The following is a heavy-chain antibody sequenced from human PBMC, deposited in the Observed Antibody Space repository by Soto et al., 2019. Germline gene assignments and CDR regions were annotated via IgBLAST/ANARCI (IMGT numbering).Heavy chain of an antibody. V-gene: IGHV1-2*02. CDR1: GYPFTAYY. J-gene: IGHJ5*02. CDR2: INPNSGGT. Sequence: EASVKVSCKTSGYPFTAYYMHWVRQAPGQGLEWMAWINPNSGGTNYAQKFQGRVTMTRDTSINTAYMELSRVRFDDTAVYYCARAHSGSALNWFDPWGQGTLVTVSS. D-gene: IGHD1-26*01. CDR3: ARAHSGSALNWFDP.